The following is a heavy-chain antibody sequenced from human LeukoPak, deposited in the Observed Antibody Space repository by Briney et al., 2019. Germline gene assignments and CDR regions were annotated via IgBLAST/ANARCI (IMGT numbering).Heavy chain of an antibody. CDR3: ARDKPVCDKWNYVPYYYGMDA. Sequence: ASVKVSCKASGYSFTGYFMHWVRQAPGQGLEWMGWINPNSGDTNYAQKFQGRVTLTRDTSISTAYMELSSLRYDDTAVYYCARDKPVCDKWNYVPYYYGMDAWGQGTTVTASS. CDR2: INPNSGDT. J-gene: IGHJ6*02. D-gene: IGHD1-7*01. V-gene: IGHV1-2*02. CDR1: GYSFTGYF.